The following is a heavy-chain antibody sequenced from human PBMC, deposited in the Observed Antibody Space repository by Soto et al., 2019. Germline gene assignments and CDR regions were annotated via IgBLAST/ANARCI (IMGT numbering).Heavy chain of an antibody. CDR3: TRYYYESSGYYVY. CDR1: GFTFGSYA. D-gene: IGHD3-22*01. V-gene: IGHV3-49*04. Sequence: PGGSLRLSCTGSGFTFGSYALSWVRQAPGKGLEWVGVIRSEANGGMTDYAASVKGRITISRDDSKSIAYMEINSLQTEDTAVYYCTRYYYESSGYYVYWGQGALVTVSS. CDR2: IRSEANGGMT. J-gene: IGHJ4*02.